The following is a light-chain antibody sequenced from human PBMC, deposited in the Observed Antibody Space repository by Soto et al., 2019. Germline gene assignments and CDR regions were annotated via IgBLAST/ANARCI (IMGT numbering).Light chain of an antibody. CDR1: NSNIGSNT. CDR2: DNN. J-gene: IGLJ2*01. CDR3: ASWDDRLNGVI. V-gene: IGLV1-44*01. Sequence: QSVLTQPPSASGTPGQRVTVSCSGSNSNIGSNTVNWYQQLPGTAPKLLIYDNNKRPSGVPGRFSDSKSGTSASLAISGLQSEDEEDYFCASWDDRLNGVIFGGGTKLTVL.